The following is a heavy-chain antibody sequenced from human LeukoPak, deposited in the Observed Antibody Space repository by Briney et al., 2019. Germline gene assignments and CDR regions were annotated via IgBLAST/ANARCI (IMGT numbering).Heavy chain of an antibody. Sequence: PGGSLRLSCAASGFTFSSYAMSWVRQAPGKGLERVSVISNSGDFTYYANSVKGRFTISRDNSRNTLYLQMNSLRAEDTAVFYCASRSSFSFYFWGQGTLVTVSS. CDR2: ISNSGDFT. D-gene: IGHD2-2*01. CDR3: ASRSSFSFYF. V-gene: IGHV3-23*01. J-gene: IGHJ4*02. CDR1: GFTFSSYA.